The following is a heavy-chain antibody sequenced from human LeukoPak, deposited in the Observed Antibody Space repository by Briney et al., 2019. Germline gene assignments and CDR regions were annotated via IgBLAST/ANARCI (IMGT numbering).Heavy chain of an antibody. CDR2: ISGSGGST. Sequence: GGSLRLSCAASGFTFSSYGMSWVRQAPGKGLEWVSAISGSGGSTYYADSVKGRFTISRDNSKNTLYLQMNSLRAEDTAVYYCAKSTGTAMVGTRLDYWAREPWSPSPQ. J-gene: IGHJ4*02. D-gene: IGHD5-18*01. V-gene: IGHV3-23*01. CDR3: AKSTGTAMVGTRLDY. CDR1: GFTFSSYG.